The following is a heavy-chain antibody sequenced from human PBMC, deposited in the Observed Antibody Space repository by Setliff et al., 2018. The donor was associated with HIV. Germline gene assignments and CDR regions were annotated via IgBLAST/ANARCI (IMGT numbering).Heavy chain of an antibody. CDR2: INPNSGDT. Sequence: ASVKVSCKTSGYSLAGYPLHWVRQAPGQGLEWMGWINPNSGDTNYAQKFQGRVTMTTDSSTSTAYMELRSLRSDDSAVYFCARDWNYFASGSNPFDIWGQGTMVTVSS. D-gene: IGHD3-10*01. CDR3: ARDWNYFASGSNPFDI. CDR1: GYSLAGYP. J-gene: IGHJ3*02. V-gene: IGHV1-2*02.